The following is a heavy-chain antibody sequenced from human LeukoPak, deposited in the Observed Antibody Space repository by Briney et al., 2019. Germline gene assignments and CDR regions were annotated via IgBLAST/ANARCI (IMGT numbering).Heavy chain of an antibody. CDR2: MNPNSGKT. CDR1: GYTFNRYD. D-gene: IGHD6-13*01. J-gene: IGHJ3*02. Sequence: AAVNVSCQDCGYTFNRYDYNWVRQATGQGREWMGWMNPNSGKTGYAQKFQGRVTITRNTSISTAYMELSSLRSEETAVYYCATWIAAAGTYPRSAFDIWGQGTMVTVSS. CDR3: ATWIAAAGTYPRSAFDI. V-gene: IGHV1-8*03.